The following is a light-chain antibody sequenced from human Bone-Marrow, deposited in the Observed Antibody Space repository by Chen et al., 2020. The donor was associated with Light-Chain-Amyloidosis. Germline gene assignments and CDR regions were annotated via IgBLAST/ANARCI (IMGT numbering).Light chain of an antibody. CDR2: EDD. V-gene: IGLV6-57*01. CDR3: QSYQGSSQGV. Sequence: NFMLTQPHSVSESPGKTVIISCTRSSGSIATNYVQWYQQRPGSSPTTVIYEDDQRPSGVPDLFSGAIDRSSNCASRTHSGLKTEYEADYYCQSYQGSSQGVFGGGTKLTVL. CDR1: SGSIATNY. J-gene: IGLJ3*02.